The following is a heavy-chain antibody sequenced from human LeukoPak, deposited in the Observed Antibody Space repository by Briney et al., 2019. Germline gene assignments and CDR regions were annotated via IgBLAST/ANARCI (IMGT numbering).Heavy chain of an antibody. Sequence: HPGGSLRLSCAASGFTFSSYAMSWVRQTPGKGLEWVSAISGSGGGTYYADSVKGRFTISRDNSKDTLYLQMNSLRAEDTAVYYCAKCPGGGSFRFVDSWGQGTLVTVSS. CDR2: ISGSGGGT. D-gene: IGHD1-26*01. V-gene: IGHV3-23*01. CDR1: GFTFSSYA. CDR3: AKCPGGGSFRFVDS. J-gene: IGHJ4*02.